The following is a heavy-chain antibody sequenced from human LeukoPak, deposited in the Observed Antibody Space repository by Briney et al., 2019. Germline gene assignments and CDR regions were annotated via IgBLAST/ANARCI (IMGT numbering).Heavy chain of an antibody. CDR3: AGVRVSETYILDY. D-gene: IGHD3-16*01. Sequence: PGGSLRLSCAASGFTFSDHYMDWVRQAPGKGLEWVGRIRDKANTYTTEYAASVKGRFTISRDNANNSLHLQMNSLRVEDTAVYYCAGVRVSETYILDYWGQGTLVTVSS. CDR1: GFTFSDHY. CDR2: IRDKANTYTT. V-gene: IGHV3-72*01. J-gene: IGHJ4*02.